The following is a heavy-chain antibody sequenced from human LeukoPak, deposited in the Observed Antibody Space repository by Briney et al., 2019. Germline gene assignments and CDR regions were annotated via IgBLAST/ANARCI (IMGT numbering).Heavy chain of an antibody. CDR3: ASRDGYNLPY. V-gene: IGHV4-34*01. CDR1: GGSISSYY. Sequence: PSETLSLTCTVSGGSISSYYWSWIRQPPGKGLEWIGEINHSGSTNYNPSLKSRVTISVDTSKNQFSLKLSSVTAADTAVYYCASRDGYNLPYWGQGTLVTVSS. CDR2: INHSGST. J-gene: IGHJ4*02. D-gene: IGHD5-24*01.